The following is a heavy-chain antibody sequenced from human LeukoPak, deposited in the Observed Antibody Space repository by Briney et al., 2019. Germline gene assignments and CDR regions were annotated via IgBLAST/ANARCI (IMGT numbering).Heavy chain of an antibody. CDR1: GFTVSNNY. Sequence: GGSLRLSCAASGFTVSNNYMSWVRQAPGKGLEWVSVIYSGGSTYYADSVKGRFTISRDNSKNTLYLQMNSLRAEDTAVYYCAREGDSSGYYYWFDPWGQGTLVTVSS. CDR2: IYSGGST. CDR3: AREGDSSGYYYWFDP. D-gene: IGHD3-22*01. J-gene: IGHJ5*02. V-gene: IGHV3-66*01.